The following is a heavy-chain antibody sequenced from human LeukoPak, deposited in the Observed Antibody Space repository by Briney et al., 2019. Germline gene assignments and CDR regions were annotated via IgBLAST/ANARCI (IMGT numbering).Heavy chain of an antibody. CDR2: IYYSGST. CDR3: AGDCGDGYDYYYGMDV. CDR1: GGSISSYY. Sequence: PSETLSLTCTVSGGSISSYYWSWIRQPPGQGLEWIGYIYYSGSTNYNPSLKSRVTISADTSKNQFSLELSSVTAADTAVYYCAGDCGDGYDYYYGMDVWGQGTTVTVSS. D-gene: IGHD5-24*01. J-gene: IGHJ6*02. V-gene: IGHV4-59*01.